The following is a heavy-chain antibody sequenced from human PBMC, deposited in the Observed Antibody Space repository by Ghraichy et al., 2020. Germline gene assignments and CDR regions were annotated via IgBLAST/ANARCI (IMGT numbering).Heavy chain of an antibody. CDR3: ARYRFLEWLLPLDYYYYGMDV. D-gene: IGHD3-3*01. V-gene: IGHV4-31*03. Sequence: TLSLTCTVSGGSISSPGYYWSWIRQHPGKGLEWIGYIYYSGSTQYNPSLKSRVTISVDTSKKQFSLKLSSVTAADTAVYYCARYRFLEWLLPLDYYYYGMDVWGQGTTVTVSS. CDR2: IYYSGST. J-gene: IGHJ6*02. CDR1: GGSISSPGYY.